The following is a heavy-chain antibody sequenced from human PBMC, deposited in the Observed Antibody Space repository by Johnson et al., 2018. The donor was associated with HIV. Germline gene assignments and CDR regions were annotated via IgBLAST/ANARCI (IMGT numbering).Heavy chain of an antibody. CDR2: IRYDGSNK. V-gene: IGHV3-30*02. CDR1: GFTVSSNY. CDR3: AKATTGSDAFDI. D-gene: IGHD1-1*01. Sequence: QVQLVESGGGVVQPGRSLRLSCAASGFTVSSNYMTWVRQAPGKGLEWVAFIRYDGSNKYYADSVKGRFTISRDNSKNTLYLQMNSLRAEDTAVYYCAKATTGSDAFDIWGQGTMVTVSS. J-gene: IGHJ3*02.